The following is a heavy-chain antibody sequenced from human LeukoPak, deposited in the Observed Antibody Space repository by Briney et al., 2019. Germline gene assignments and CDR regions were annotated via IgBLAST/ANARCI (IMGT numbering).Heavy chain of an antibody. CDR2: ISGYNGNT. CDR3: ARSGRGTYYYFDY. Sequence: ASVKVSCKASGYTFTRYGISRVRQAPGQGLEWMGWISGYNGNTNYAQKLQGRVSMTADTSTSTAYMELRSLRSDDTAVYYCARSGRGTYYYFDYWGQGTLVTVSS. V-gene: IGHV1-18*01. D-gene: IGHD1-26*01. J-gene: IGHJ4*02. CDR1: GYTFTRYG.